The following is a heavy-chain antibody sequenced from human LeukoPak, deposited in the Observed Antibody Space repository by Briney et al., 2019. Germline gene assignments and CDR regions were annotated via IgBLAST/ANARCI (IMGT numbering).Heavy chain of an antibody. CDR2: IYYSGST. J-gene: IGHJ5*02. CDR1: GGSISRSSYY. D-gene: IGHD6-6*01. Sequence: SETLSLTCTVSGGSISRSSYYWAWLRQPPGKGLEWIGSIYYSGSTYYNPSRKSRVTISVDTSKNQFSLKLNSVTAADTAVYYCARHWRADGGIAAPFDPWGQGTLVTVSS. CDR3: ARHWRADGGIAAPFDP. V-gene: IGHV4-39*01.